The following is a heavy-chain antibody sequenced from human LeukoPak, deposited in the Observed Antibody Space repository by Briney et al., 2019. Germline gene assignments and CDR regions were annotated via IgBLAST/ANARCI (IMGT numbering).Heavy chain of an antibody. CDR1: GGSISSHY. V-gene: IGHV4-59*11. J-gene: IGHJ6*03. CDR3: ARVLQNYYYLDV. Sequence: SETLSLTCTVSGGSISSHYCSWVRQPPGKGLEWIGNIYDSESTHYKSSLKSRVTISVDTSKNQFSLRLSSVTAADTAVYYCARVLQNYYYLDVWGKGTTVTVSS. CDR2: IYDSEST. D-gene: IGHD3-3*01.